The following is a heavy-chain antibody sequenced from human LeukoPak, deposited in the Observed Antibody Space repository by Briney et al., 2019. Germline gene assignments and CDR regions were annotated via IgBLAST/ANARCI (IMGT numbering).Heavy chain of an antibody. J-gene: IGHJ4*02. Sequence: PGGPLRLSCAASGFTFSSYEMNWVRQTPGKGLECISYISSSASSIYYADSVEGRFTISRDNAKNSLYLQMNSLRAEDTAVYYCARGVQYCSNGVCYNYFDNWGQGTLVTVSS. CDR2: ISSSASSI. CDR3: ARGVQYCSNGVCYNYFDN. V-gene: IGHV3-48*03. CDR1: GFTFSSYE. D-gene: IGHD2-8*01.